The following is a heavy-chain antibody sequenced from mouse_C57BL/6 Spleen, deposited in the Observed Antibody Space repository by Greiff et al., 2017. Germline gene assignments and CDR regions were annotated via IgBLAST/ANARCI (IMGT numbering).Heavy chain of an antibody. J-gene: IGHJ2*01. CDR1: GYTFTSYT. V-gene: IGHV1-4*01. Sequence: VKLQESGAELARPGASVKMSCKASGYTFTSYTMHWVKQRPGQGLEWIGYINPSSGYTKYNQKFKDKATLTADKSSSTAYMQLSSLTSEDSAVYYCARSDYFDYWGQGTTLTVSS. CDR3: ARSDYFDY. CDR2: INPSSGYT.